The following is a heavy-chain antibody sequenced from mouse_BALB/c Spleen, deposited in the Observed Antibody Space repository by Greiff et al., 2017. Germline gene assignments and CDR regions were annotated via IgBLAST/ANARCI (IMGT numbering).Heavy chain of an antibody. D-gene: IGHD1-1*01. V-gene: IGHV14-1*02. CDR3: ARGIMTTVVAPTRYCDV. CDR2: IDPENGNT. Sequence: EVKLMESGAELVRPGALVKLSCKASGFNINDYYMHWVKQRPEQGLEWIGWIDPENGNTIYDPKFQGKASITADTSSNTAYLQLSSLKSEDTAVYYCARGIMTTVVAPTRYCDVWGAGTTVTVSA. J-gene: IGHJ1*01. CDR1: GFNINDYY.